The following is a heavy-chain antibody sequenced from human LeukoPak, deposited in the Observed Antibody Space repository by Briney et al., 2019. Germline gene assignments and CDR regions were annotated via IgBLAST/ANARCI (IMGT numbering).Heavy chain of an antibody. V-gene: IGHV4-59*01. CDR1: GDSISSYY. CDR2: IYYSGST. D-gene: IGHD4/OR15-4a*01. Sequence: SKTLSLTCTVSGDSISSYYWSWIRQPPGKGLEWIGYIYYSGSTNYNPSLKSRVTISVDTSKNQFSLKLSSVTAADTAVYYCARLGVNYDANYYYGMDVWGQGTTVTVSS. J-gene: IGHJ6*02. CDR3: ARLGVNYDANYYYGMDV.